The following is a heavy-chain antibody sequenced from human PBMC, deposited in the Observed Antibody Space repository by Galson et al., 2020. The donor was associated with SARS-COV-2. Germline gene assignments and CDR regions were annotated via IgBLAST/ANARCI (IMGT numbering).Heavy chain of an antibody. CDR3: AKDNYYDSSGYWLVSGWFDP. D-gene: IGHD3-22*01. CDR2: ITGDGGTT. CDR1: GFTFDDYA. V-gene: IGHV3-43*02. J-gene: IGHJ5*02. Sequence: GGSLRLSCAASGFTFDDYAMHWVRQAPGKGLEWVSLITGDGGTTYYADSVKGRFTISRDNSKNSLYLQMNSLRTEDTALYYCAKDNYYDSSGYWLVSGWFDPWGQGTLVTVSS.